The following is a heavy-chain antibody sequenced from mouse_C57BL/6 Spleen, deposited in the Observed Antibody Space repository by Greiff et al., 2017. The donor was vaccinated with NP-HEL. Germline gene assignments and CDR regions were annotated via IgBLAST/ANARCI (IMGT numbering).Heavy chain of an antibody. CDR2: ISSGGDYI. D-gene: IGHD2-1*01. CDR3: TRDGNYVEDYFDY. V-gene: IGHV5-9-1*02. J-gene: IGHJ2*01. CDR1: GFTFSRYA. Sequence: EVKLVESGEGLVKPGGSLKLSCAASGFTFSRYAMSWVRQTPEKRLEWVAYISSGGDYIYYADTVKGRFTISRDNARNTLYLQMSSLKSEDTAMYYCTRDGNYVEDYFDYWGQGTTLTVSS.